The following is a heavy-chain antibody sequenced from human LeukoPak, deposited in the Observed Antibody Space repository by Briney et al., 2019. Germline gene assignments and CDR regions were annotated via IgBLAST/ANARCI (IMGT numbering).Heavy chain of an antibody. D-gene: IGHD6-19*01. CDR2: INPRGGST. J-gene: IGHJ4*02. Sequence: ASVKVSCKASGYTFTGYYMHWVRQAPGQGLEWMGIINPRGGSTSYAQKFQGRVTMTRDMSTSTVYMELSSLRFEDTAVYYCAGTEAVTARTLDYWGQGTLVTVSS. CDR3: AGTEAVTARTLDY. CDR1: GYTFTGYY. V-gene: IGHV1-46*01.